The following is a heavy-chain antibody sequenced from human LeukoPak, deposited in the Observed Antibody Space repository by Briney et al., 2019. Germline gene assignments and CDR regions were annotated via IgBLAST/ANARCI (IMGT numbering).Heavy chain of an antibody. CDR1: GGSFSGYY. V-gene: IGHV4-34*01. D-gene: IGHD2-8*01. Sequence: PSETLSLTCAVYGGSFSGYYWSWIRQPPGKGLEWIGEINHSGSTNYNPSLKSRVTISVDTSKNQFSLKLSSVTAADTAVYYCATRWYCTNGVCYESYFDYWGQGTLVTVSS. CDR3: ATRWYCTNGVCYESYFDY. J-gene: IGHJ4*02. CDR2: INHSGST.